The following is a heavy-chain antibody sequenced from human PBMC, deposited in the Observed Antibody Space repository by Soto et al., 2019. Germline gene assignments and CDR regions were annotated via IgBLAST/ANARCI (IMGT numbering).Heavy chain of an antibody. CDR1: GFDFSTYS. D-gene: IGHD3-3*01. V-gene: IGHV3-48*02. CDR3: ARLYYDYV. CDR2: VSMDSDTI. Sequence: GGSLRLSCTASGFDFSTYSMYWVRQAPGKGLEWIAYVSMDSDTIHYADSVKGRFTISRDDAENSLFLQMNSLRDEDTATYFCARLYYDYVWGQGTTVTVSS. J-gene: IGHJ6*02.